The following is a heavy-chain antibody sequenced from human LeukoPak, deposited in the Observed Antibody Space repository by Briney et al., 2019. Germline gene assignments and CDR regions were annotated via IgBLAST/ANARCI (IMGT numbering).Heavy chain of an antibody. CDR1: GFTFSSYS. CDR3: ARVTGRSGWYIDY. V-gene: IGHV3-21*01. D-gene: IGHD6-19*01. CDR2: ISSSSSYI. J-gene: IGHJ4*02. Sequence: GGSLRLSCAASGFTFSSYSMNWVRQAPGKGLEWVSSISSSSSYIYYADSVKGRFTISRDNAENSLYLQMNSLRAEDTAVYYCARVTGRSGWYIDYWGQGTLVTVSS.